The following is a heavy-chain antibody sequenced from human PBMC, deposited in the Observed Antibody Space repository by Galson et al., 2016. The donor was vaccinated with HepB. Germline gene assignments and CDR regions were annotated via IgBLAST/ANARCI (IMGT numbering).Heavy chain of an antibody. CDR3: ATTGYFDNPFDF. J-gene: IGHJ4*02. CDR1: EYIFTSHW. Sequence: QSGAEVKKPGESLRISCKGSEYIFTSHWITWVRQMPGKGLEWMGIIYPGASDTKYSPSFRGQVTISADRSISTAYLQWSSLKASDTAVYYCATTGYFDNPFDFWGRGTLVTVSS. V-gene: IGHV5-51*01. CDR2: IYPGASDT. D-gene: IGHD3-22*01.